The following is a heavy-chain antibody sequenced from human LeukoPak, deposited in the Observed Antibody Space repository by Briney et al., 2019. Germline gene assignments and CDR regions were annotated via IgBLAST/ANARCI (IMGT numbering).Heavy chain of an antibody. J-gene: IGHJ4*02. CDR2: IKHDGSVK. Sequence: PGGSLRLSCAVSGFTFSRYWMSWDRQAPGKGLEWVANIKHDGSVKYYVDSVKGRFTISRDNAKNSLYLQMNSLRAEDTAVYFCARDESYSSDYWGQGTLVTVSS. CDR1: GFTFSRYW. V-gene: IGHV3-7*05. D-gene: IGHD6-13*01. CDR3: ARDESYSSDY.